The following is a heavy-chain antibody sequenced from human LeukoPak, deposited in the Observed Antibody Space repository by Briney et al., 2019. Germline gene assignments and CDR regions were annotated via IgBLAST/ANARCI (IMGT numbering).Heavy chain of an antibody. Sequence: GGSLRLYCAASGFTFSSYSMNWVRQAPGKGLEWVSSISSSSSYIYYADSVKGRFTISRDNAKNSLYLQMNSLRAEDTAVYYCARGIPGPEIVAVIRAWFDPWGQGTLVTVSS. CDR2: ISSSSSYI. V-gene: IGHV3-21*01. CDR1: GFTFSSYS. J-gene: IGHJ5*02. D-gene: IGHD3-22*01. CDR3: ARGIPGPEIVAVIRAWFDP.